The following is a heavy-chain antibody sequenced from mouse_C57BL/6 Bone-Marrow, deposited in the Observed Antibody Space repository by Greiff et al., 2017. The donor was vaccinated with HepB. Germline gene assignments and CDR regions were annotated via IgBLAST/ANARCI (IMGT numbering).Heavy chain of an antibody. Sequence: EVQLQQSGPGLVKPSQTVFLTCTVTGISITTGNYRWSWIRQFPGNKLEWIGYIYYSGTITYNPSLTSRTTITRDTPKNQFFLEMNSLTAEDTATYYCARYGNYPYFDYWGQGTTLTVSS. J-gene: IGHJ2*01. V-gene: IGHV3-5*01. CDR3: ARYGNYPYFDY. CDR1: GISITTGNYR. CDR2: IYYSGTI. D-gene: IGHD2-10*02.